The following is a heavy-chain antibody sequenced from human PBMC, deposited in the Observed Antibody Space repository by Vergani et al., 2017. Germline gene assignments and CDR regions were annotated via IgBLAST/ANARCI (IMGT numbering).Heavy chain of an antibody. D-gene: IGHD6-6*01. CDR2: INHSGST. Sequence: QVQLQQWGAGLLRPSETLSLTCAVYGGSFSGYYWSWIRQPPGKGLEWSGEINHSGSTNYNPSLKSRVTISVDTSKNQFSLKLGSVTAADTAVYYCAGARIAARGWFDHWGQGTLVTVSS. J-gene: IGHJ5*02. CDR3: AGARIAARGWFDH. V-gene: IGHV4-34*01. CDR1: GGSFSGYY.